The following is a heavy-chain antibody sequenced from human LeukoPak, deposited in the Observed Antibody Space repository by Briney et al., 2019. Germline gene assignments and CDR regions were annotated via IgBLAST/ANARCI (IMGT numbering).Heavy chain of an antibody. CDR2: ISSSGSNI. D-gene: IGHD4/OR15-4a*01. V-gene: IGHV3-48*02. CDR3: ARRYGASASCPQPY. CDR1: GFTVGSYS. Sequence: GGSLSLSFAPSGFTVGSYSMNWVRQAPGKGLEWVSYISSSGSNIHYADSVKGRFTISRDNAKNSLFLQMNSLRDDDTAVYYCARRYGASASCPQPYWGEASLVTVSS. J-gene: IGHJ4*01.